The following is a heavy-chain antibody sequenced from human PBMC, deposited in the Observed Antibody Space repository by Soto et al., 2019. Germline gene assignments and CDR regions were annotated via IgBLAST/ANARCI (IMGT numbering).Heavy chain of an antibody. CDR2: ISYDGSNK. V-gene: IGHV3-30-3*01. CDR3: ARGPRATDDFTFDY. J-gene: IGHJ4*02. Sequence: VQLVESGGGVVQPGRSLRLSCAASGFTFSSYAMHWVRQAPGKGLEWVAVISYDGSNKYYADSVKGRFTISRDNSKNTLYLQMNSLRAEDTAVYYCARGPRATDDFTFDYWGQGTLVTVSS. CDR1: GFTFSSYA. D-gene: IGHD1-26*01.